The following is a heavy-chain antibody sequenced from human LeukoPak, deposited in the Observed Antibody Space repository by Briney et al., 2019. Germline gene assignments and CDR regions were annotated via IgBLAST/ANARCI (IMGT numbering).Heavy chain of an antibody. V-gene: IGHV3-74*01. CDR3: ARGPGYSSAFDY. Sequence: GGSLRLSCAASGFTFSSYWMYWVRQVPGEGLVWVSRINEDGSITNYADSVKGRFSISRDNAKNTLYLQMNSLRAEDTAVYYCARGPGYSSAFDYWGQGTLVTVSS. CDR1: GFTFSSYW. D-gene: IGHD6-19*01. CDR2: INEDGSIT. J-gene: IGHJ4*02.